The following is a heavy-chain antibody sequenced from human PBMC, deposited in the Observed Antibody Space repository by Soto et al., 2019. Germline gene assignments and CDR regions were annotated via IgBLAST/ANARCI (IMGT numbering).Heavy chain of an antibody. V-gene: IGHV1-69*02. Sequence: QVQLVQSGAEVKKPGSSVKVSCKASGGTFSSYTISWVRQAPGQGLEWMGRIIPILGIANYAQKFQARVTITADKSTSTAYLELSSVRSDDTAVYYCASGNKAAGYYYGMDVWGQGTTVTVSS. D-gene: IGHD2-15*01. CDR3: ASGNKAAGYYYGMDV. CDR2: IIPILGIA. J-gene: IGHJ6*02. CDR1: GGTFSSYT.